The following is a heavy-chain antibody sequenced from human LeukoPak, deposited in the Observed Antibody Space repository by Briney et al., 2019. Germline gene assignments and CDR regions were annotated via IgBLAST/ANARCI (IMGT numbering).Heavy chain of an antibody. Sequence: GGSLRFSCAASGFTFSSYWMSWVRQAPGKGLEWVANIKQDGSEKYYVDSVKGRFTISRDNAKNSLYLQMSNLRAEDTAVYFCARGGGLDVWGQGATVTVSS. V-gene: IGHV3-7*03. CDR3: ARGGGLDV. D-gene: IGHD3-16*01. CDR2: IKQDGSEK. CDR1: GFTFSSYW. J-gene: IGHJ6*02.